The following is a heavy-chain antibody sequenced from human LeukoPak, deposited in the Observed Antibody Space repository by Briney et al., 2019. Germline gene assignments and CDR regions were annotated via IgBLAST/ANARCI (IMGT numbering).Heavy chain of an antibody. CDR1: GITLINYG. J-gene: IGHJ4*02. Sequence: GGSLRLSCAVSGITLINYGMSWVRQAPGKGLEWVAGLSGSGGGTNYADSVQGRFTISRDNPKNTLYLQMNSLRAEDTAVYFCAKRGVVIRVFLVGFHKEAYYFDSWGQGALVTVSS. D-gene: IGHD3-10*01. V-gene: IGHV3-23*01. CDR3: AKRGVVIRVFLVGFHKEAYYFDS. CDR2: LSGSGGGT.